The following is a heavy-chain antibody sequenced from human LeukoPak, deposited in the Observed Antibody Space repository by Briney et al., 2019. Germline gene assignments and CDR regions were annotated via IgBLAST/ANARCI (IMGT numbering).Heavy chain of an antibody. CDR3: ARDPSSFGGWYDY. CDR2: IYSSGST. D-gene: IGHD6-19*01. Sequence: SEALSLTCTVSGGSISCYYWSWIRQPAGKGLEWIGRIYSSGSTNYNPSLKSRVTMSVDTSKNQFSLKLSSVTAADTAVYYCARDPSSFGGWYDYWGQGTLVTVSS. J-gene: IGHJ4*02. CDR1: GGSISCYY. V-gene: IGHV4-4*07.